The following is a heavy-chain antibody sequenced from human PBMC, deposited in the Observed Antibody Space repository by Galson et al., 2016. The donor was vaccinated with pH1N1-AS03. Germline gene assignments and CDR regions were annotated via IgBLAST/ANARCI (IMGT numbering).Heavy chain of an antibody. CDR1: GISFSKAW. CDR3: APRPPPYGDYALDF. CDR2: IKSSSDGGTT. Sequence: SLRLSCAASGISFSKAWMTWFRQGPGKGLEWLGRIKSSSDGGTTDYAAPVKGRFIIKRDDSQSTVYLQMNSLKTEDTALYYCAPRPPPYGDYALDFWGQGTLVTVSS. D-gene: IGHD4-17*01. J-gene: IGHJ4*02. V-gene: IGHV3-15*01.